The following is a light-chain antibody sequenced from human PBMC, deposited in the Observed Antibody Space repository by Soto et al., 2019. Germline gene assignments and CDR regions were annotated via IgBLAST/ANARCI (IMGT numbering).Light chain of an antibody. CDR1: QHISTY. J-gene: IGKJ4*01. V-gene: IGKV1-12*01. Sequence: DIQMTQSPASVPASVGDRVTITCRAGQHISTYLAWYQHKPGKAPNLLIYAASTLESGVPSRFSGSGSGTEFTLTVTSLQPEDFATYYCQHIDTFRLTFGGGTKVELK. CDR3: QHIDTFRLT. CDR2: AAS.